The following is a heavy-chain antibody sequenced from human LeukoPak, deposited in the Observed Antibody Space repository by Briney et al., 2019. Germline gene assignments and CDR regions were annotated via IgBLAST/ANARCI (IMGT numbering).Heavy chain of an antibody. Sequence: SETLSLTCTVSGGSISSYYWSWIRQPPGEGLEWLGFIYYSGITNYNPSLKSRVSISVDTSKNQFSLRLSSVTAADTAIYYCTRDLTGGLYFDYWGQGTLVTVSS. D-gene: IGHD7-27*01. J-gene: IGHJ4*02. CDR2: IYYSGIT. CDR3: TRDLTGGLYFDY. V-gene: IGHV4-59*01. CDR1: GGSISSYY.